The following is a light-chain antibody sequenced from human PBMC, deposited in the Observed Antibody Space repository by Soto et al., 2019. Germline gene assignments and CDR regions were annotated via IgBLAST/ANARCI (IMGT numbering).Light chain of an antibody. CDR2: TAS. CDR1: QSISSF. V-gene: IGKV1-39*01. Sequence: DIPMTQSPSSLSASVGDRVTITCRASQSISSFLNWYQQKPGKAPKLLIYTASSLQSGVPSRFSGTGSGTDFTLTIHSLQPDDFATYYCQQSYSAPLTFGGGAKVGI. J-gene: IGKJ4*01. CDR3: QQSYSAPLT.